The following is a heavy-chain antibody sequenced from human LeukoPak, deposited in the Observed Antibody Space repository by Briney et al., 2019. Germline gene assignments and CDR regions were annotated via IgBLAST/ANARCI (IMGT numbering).Heavy chain of an antibody. CDR1: GYTFTSYY. Sequence: ASVKVSCKASGYTFTSYYMHWVRQAPGQGLEWMGIINPSGGSTSYAQKFQGRVTMTRDTSTSTVYMELSSLRSEDTAVYYCARDREYSSGWYGNHDAFDIWGQGTMATVSS. CDR3: ARDREYSSGWYGNHDAFDI. CDR2: INPSGGST. D-gene: IGHD6-19*01. J-gene: IGHJ3*02. V-gene: IGHV1-46*01.